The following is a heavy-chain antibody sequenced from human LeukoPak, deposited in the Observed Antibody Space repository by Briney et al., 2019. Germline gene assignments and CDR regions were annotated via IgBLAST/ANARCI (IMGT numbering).Heavy chain of an antibody. CDR2: MKQDGSEK. D-gene: IGHD2/OR15-2a*01. CDR1: GFTFSSYW. V-gene: IGHV3-7*01. J-gene: IGHJ6*03. CDR3: ARVGKFVTYYYYMGV. Sequence: GGSLRLSCAASGFTFSSYWMSWVRQAPGKGVEWVANMKQDGSEKYYVDSVKGRFTISRDNAKNSLYLQMNSLRAEDTAVYYCARVGKFVTYYYYMGVWGKGTTVTISS.